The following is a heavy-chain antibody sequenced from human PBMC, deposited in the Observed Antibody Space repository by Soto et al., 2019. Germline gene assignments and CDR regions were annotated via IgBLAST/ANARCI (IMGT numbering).Heavy chain of an antibody. CDR2: ISGSGSTI. Sequence: GGSLRLSCAASGFTFSSYAVSWGRQAPGKGPEWSSSISGSGSTIYYADSVKGRFTISRDNSKNTLYLQMSSLRAEETAVYYCAKVFYYYDSSGYYYFDYWGQGTLVTVSS. D-gene: IGHD3-22*01. CDR1: GFTFSSYA. CDR3: AKVFYYYDSSGYYYFDY. V-gene: IGHV3-23*01. J-gene: IGHJ4*02.